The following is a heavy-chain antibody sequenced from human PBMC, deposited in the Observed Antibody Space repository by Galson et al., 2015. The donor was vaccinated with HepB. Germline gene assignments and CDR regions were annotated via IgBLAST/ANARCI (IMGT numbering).Heavy chain of an antibody. V-gene: IGHV3-7*03. Sequence: SLRLSCAASGFTFSRNAMHWVRQAPGKGLEWIGNIKPDGTEKYYADSMKGRFTIYRDNARNSVYLQIYNVRADDTAVYYCTSTSMASPGHHWGQGTLVTVSS. D-gene: IGHD6-13*01. CDR2: IKPDGTEK. J-gene: IGHJ4*02. CDR3: TSTSMASPGHH. CDR1: GFTFSRNA.